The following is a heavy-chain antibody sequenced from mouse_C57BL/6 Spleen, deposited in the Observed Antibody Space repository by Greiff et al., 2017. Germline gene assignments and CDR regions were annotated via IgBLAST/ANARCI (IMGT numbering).Heavy chain of an antibody. J-gene: IGHJ3*01. CDR3: ARDGIQLRLPFAY. D-gene: IGHD3-2*02. Sequence: DVKLVESGGGLVKPGGSLKLSCAASGFTFSSYAMSWVRQTPEKRLEWVATISDGGSYTYYPDNVKGRFTISRDNAKNNLYLQMSHLKSEDTAMYYCARDGIQLRLPFAYWGQGTLVTVSA. CDR2: ISDGGSYT. V-gene: IGHV5-4*01. CDR1: GFTFSSYA.